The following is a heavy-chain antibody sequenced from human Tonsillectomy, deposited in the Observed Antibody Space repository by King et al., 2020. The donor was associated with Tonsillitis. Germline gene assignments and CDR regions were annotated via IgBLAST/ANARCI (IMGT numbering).Heavy chain of an antibody. Sequence: VQLVESGGGVVQPGRSLRLSCTASGFIFSSHAMHWVRQAPGKGLEWVALISYDGSNKYYADSVKGRFTFSRDNSKNTLYLQMNSLRAEDKAVYYCARDGKKAVAGYFDYWGQGTLVTVSS. V-gene: IGHV3-30-3*01. CDR1: GFIFSSHA. D-gene: IGHD6-19*01. CDR3: ARDGKKAVAGYFDY. J-gene: IGHJ4*02. CDR2: ISYDGSNK.